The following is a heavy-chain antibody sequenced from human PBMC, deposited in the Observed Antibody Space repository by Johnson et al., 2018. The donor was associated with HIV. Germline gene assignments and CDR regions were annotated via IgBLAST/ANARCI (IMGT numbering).Heavy chain of an antibody. CDR3: ARDSGGNYGAFDI. V-gene: IGHV3-64*01. CDR2: ISPNGIST. J-gene: IGHJ3*02. CDR1: GFTFSSYA. Sequence: VQLVESGGTLVQPEESLRLSCAASGFTFSSYALHWVRQAPGKGLQYVSGISPNGISTYYANSVIGRFTISRDNAKNTVFLQLRRLRAYDMAVYYCARDSGGNYGAFDIWGQGTMVTVSS. D-gene: IGHD4-23*01.